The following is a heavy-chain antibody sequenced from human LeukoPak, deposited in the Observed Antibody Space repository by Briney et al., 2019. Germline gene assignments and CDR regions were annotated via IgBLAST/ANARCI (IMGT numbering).Heavy chain of an antibody. V-gene: IGHV4-59*08. Sequence: SETLSLTCTVSGGSISSYYWSWIRQPPGKGLEWIGYIYYSGSTNYNPSLKSRVTISVDTSKNQFSLKLSSVTAADTAVDYCATSTIFGVVIDYYYYMDVWGKGTTVTVSS. D-gene: IGHD3-3*01. CDR2: IYYSGST. CDR3: ATSTIFGVVIDYYYYMDV. J-gene: IGHJ6*03. CDR1: GGSISSYY.